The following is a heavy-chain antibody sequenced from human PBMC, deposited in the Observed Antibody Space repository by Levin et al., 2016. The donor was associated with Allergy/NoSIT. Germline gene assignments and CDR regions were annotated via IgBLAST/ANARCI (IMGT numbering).Heavy chain of an antibody. CDR1: GFTFSSYA. CDR3: AKDNKEGPVGAIPYYFDY. Sequence: GGSLRLSCAASGFTFSSYAMSWVRQAPGKGLEWVSAISGSGGSTYYADSVKGRFTISRDNSKNTLYLQMNSLRAEDTAVYYCAKDNKEGPVGAIPYYFDYWGQGTLVTVSS. V-gene: IGHV3-23*01. D-gene: IGHD1-26*01. J-gene: IGHJ4*02. CDR2: ISGSGGST.